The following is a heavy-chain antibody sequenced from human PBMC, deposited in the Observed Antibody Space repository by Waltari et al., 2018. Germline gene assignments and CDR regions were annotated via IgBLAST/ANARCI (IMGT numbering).Heavy chain of an antibody. D-gene: IGHD3-3*01. J-gene: IGHJ4*02. Sequence: QVQLVQSGAAVKKPGSSVKVSCKASGGTFSSYAISWVRQAPGQGLEWMGRLIPIFGTANYEQKFQGRGTITADKSTSTAYMELSSLRSEDTAVYYCARHTLLYYDFWSGNFDYWGQGTLVTVSS. V-gene: IGHV1-69*08. CDR3: ARHTLLYYDFWSGNFDY. CDR2: LIPIFGTA. CDR1: GGTFSSYA.